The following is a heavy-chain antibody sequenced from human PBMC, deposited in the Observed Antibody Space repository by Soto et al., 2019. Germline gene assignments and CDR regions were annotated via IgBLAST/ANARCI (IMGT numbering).Heavy chain of an antibody. V-gene: IGHV1-18*01. Sequence: GASVKVSCKAYDYTFINHGISWVRQAPGQGLEWMGWISAYNGNTNYAQKLQDRVTMTTDASTSTAYMELRSLRSDDTAVYYCARDDITTPGAQGFDPWGQGTLVTVSS. CDR2: ISAYNGNT. CDR3: ARDDITTPGAQGFDP. D-gene: IGHD2-8*02. J-gene: IGHJ5*02. CDR1: DYTFINHG.